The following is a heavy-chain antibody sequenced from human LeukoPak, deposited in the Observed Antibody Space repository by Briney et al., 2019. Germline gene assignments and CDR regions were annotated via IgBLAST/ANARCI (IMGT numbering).Heavy chain of an antibody. D-gene: IGHD3-22*01. CDR2: IIPIFGTA. Sequence: SVTVSCKASGGTFSSYAISWVRQAPGQGLEWMGGIIPIFGTANYAQKFQGRVTITADESTSTAYMELSSLRSEDTAVYYCASNYYDSSGYYLHYWGQGTLVTVSS. V-gene: IGHV1-69*13. CDR1: GGTFSSYA. CDR3: ASNYYDSSGYYLHY. J-gene: IGHJ4*02.